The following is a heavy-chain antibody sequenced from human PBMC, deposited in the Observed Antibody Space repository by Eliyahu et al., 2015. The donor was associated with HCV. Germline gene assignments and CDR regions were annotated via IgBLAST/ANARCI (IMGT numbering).Heavy chain of an antibody. CDR2: INPSGGST. D-gene: IGHD2-15*01. V-gene: IGHV1-46*01. Sequence: MHWVRQAPGQGLEWMGIINPSGGSTSYAQKFQGRVTMTRDTSTSTVYMELSSLRSEDTAVYYCARDRVVVVAAPNSYYYYYGMDVWGQGTTVTVSS. J-gene: IGHJ6*02. CDR3: ARDRVVVVAAPNSYYYYYGMDV.